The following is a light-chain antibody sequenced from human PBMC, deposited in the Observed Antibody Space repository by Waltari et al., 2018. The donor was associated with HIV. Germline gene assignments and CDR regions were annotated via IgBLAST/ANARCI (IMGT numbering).Light chain of an antibody. J-gene: IGLJ2*01. V-gene: IGLV2-8*01. CDR3: SSFAGANFRVV. Sequence: QSVLTQPASASGSPGQSITISCTGTSSDVGEYNYVSWYQHHPGKVPKLLIYEVSNRPPGVSSHFSGCSKCNTAALTVSGRQPDDEAAYYCSSFAGANFRVVFGGGTRLTVL. CDR2: EVS. CDR1: SSDVGEYNY.